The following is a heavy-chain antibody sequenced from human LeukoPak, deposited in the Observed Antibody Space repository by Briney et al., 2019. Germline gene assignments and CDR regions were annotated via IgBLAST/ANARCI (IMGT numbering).Heavy chain of an antibody. D-gene: IGHD2-2*01. CDR2: ISGSGGST. CDR1: GFTFSSYA. Sequence: GRSLRLSCAASGFTFSSYAMSWVRQAPGKGLEWVSVISGSGGSTYYADSVKGRFTISRDNSKNTLYLQMNSLRAEDTAVYYCAKDIVVVPAEGWFDYWGQGTLVTVSS. V-gene: IGHV3-23*01. J-gene: IGHJ4*02. CDR3: AKDIVVVPAEGWFDY.